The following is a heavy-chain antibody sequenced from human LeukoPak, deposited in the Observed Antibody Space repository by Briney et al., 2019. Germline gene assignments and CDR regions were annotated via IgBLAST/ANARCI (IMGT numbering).Heavy chain of an antibody. CDR3: AREGSSSEPY. D-gene: IGHD6-6*01. CDR2: IIPIFGIA. CDR1: GGTFSSYA. Sequence: ASVKVSCKASGGTFSSYAISWVRQAPGQGLEWMGRIIPIFGIANYAQKFQGRATITADKSTSTAYMELSSLRSEDTAVYYCAREGSSSEPYWGQGTLVTVSS. V-gene: IGHV1-69*04. J-gene: IGHJ4*02.